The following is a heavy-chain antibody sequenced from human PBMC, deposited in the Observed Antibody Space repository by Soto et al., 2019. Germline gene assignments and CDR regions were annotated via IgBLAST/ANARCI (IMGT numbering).Heavy chain of an antibody. J-gene: IGHJ6*02. D-gene: IGHD3-3*01. CDR1: GFTFSSYG. V-gene: IGHV3-30*18. CDR3: AKIIGYYDFWSGYWSGMDV. CDR2: ISYDGSNK. Sequence: PGGSLRLSCAASGFTFSSYGMHWVRQAPGKGLEWVAVISYDGSNKYYADSVKGRFTISRDNSKNTLYLQMNSLRAEDTAVYYCAKIIGYYDFWSGYWSGMDVWGQGTTVTVSS.